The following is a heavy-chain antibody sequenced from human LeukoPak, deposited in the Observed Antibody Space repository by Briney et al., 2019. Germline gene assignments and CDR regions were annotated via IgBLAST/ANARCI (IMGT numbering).Heavy chain of an antibody. D-gene: IGHD3-9*01. CDR2: INAGNGNT. V-gene: IGHV1-3*01. CDR3: ARNTYYDILTALAV. Sequence: VASVKVSCKASGYTFTSYAMHWVRQAPGQRLEWMGWINAGNGNTKYSQKFQGRVTMTRDTSTSTVYMELSSLRSEDTAVYYCARNTYYDILTALAVWGQGTLVTVSS. J-gene: IGHJ4*02. CDR1: GYTFTSYA.